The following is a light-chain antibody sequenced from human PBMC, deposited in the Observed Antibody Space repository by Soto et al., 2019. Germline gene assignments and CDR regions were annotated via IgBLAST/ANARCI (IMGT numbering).Light chain of an antibody. CDR1: QTIGAF. Sequence: IQMTQSPSTLSASVGERVTITCRASQTIGAFLAWYQLKPGKAPNLLISKASNLQDGVPSRFSGSGSGTEFTLTITSLQPDDFATYYCQHYNSWAFGQGTKVEIK. J-gene: IGKJ1*01. V-gene: IGKV1-5*03. CDR3: QHYNSWA. CDR2: KAS.